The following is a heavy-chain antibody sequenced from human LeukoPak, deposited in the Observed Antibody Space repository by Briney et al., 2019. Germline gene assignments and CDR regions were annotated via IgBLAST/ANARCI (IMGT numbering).Heavy chain of an antibody. D-gene: IGHD6-13*01. CDR3: AARAAAGTGEDDAFDI. CDR1: GFSFSDYW. V-gene: IGHV3-9*03. J-gene: IGHJ3*02. CDR2: ISWNSGSI. Sequence: GGSLRLSCAASGFSFSDYWMTWVRQAPGKGLEWVSGISWNSGSIGYADSVKGRFTISRDNAKNSLYLQMNSLRAEDMALYYCAARAAAGTGEDDAFDIWGQGTMVTVSS.